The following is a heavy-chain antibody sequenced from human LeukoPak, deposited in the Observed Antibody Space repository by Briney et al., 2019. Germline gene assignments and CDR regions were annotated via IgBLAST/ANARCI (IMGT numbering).Heavy chain of an antibody. Sequence: SETLSLTCAVSGGSISSGGYSWSWIRQPPGKGLEWIGYIYYSGSTYYNPSLKSRVTISVDTSKNQFSLKLSSVTAADTAVYYCARGRYSRSLDYWGQGTLVTVSS. V-gene: IGHV4-30-4*07. J-gene: IGHJ4*02. CDR1: GGSISSGGYS. D-gene: IGHD6-13*01. CDR2: IYYSGST. CDR3: ARGRYSRSLDY.